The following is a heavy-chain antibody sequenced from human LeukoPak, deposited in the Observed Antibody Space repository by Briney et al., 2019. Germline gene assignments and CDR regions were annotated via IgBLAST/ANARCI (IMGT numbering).Heavy chain of an antibody. CDR3: VKDLTIFGVVTNWFDP. CDR1: GFTFSSYG. V-gene: IGHV3-30*18. D-gene: IGHD3-3*01. Sequence: GGSLRLSCAASGFTFSSYGMHWVRQAPGKGLEWVAVISYDGSNKYYADSVKGRFTISRDNSKNTLYLQMNSLIAEDTAVYYCVKDLTIFGVVTNWFDPWGQGTLVTVSS. J-gene: IGHJ5*02. CDR2: ISYDGSNK.